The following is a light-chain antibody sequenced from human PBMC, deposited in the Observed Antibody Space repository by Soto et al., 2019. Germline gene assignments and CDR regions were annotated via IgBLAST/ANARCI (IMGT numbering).Light chain of an antibody. CDR1: SSNLGAPND. V-gene: IGLV1-40*01. Sequence: QSALTQPPSVSGAPGQTAIISCSGSSSNLGAPNDVNWFRQLPGTVPRLLIYSNNNRPSGVPVRFSGSKSGTSASLAITGLQAEDEADYYCQSYDSSLSGYVFGTGTKVTVL. CDR3: QSYDSSLSGYV. J-gene: IGLJ1*01. CDR2: SNN.